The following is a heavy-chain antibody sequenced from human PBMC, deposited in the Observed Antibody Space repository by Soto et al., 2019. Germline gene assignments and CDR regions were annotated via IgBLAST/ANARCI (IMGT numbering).Heavy chain of an antibody. CDR1: GGSISSGGYY. CDR3: ARVFGYSYGFDY. D-gene: IGHD5-18*01. Sequence: SETLSLTCTVSGGSISSGGYYWSWIRQHPGKGLEWIGYIYYSGSTYYNPSLKSPVTISVDTSKNQFSLKLSSVTAADTAVYYCARVFGYSYGFDYWGQGTLVTVSS. CDR2: IYYSGST. J-gene: IGHJ4*02. V-gene: IGHV4-31*01.